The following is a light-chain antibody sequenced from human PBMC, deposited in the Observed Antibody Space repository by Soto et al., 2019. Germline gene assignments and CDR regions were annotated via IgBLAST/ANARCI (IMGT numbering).Light chain of an antibody. J-gene: IGKJ3*01. Sequence: DIQMTQSPSSLSASVGDRVTITCRASQSISSYLNWYQQKPGKAPKLLIYAASSLQSGVPSRFSGSGSGTDSTLTISSLRPEDLAHYYSQQSYSTLTNGPGTKVDIK. CDR1: QSISSY. CDR3: QQSYSTLT. V-gene: IGKV1-39*01. CDR2: AAS.